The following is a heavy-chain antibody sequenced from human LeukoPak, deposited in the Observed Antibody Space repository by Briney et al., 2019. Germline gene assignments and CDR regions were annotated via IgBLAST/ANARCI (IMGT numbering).Heavy chain of an antibody. D-gene: IGHD6-6*01. V-gene: IGHV1-69*05. Sequence: SVKVPCKASGGTFSSYAISWVRQAPGQGLEWMGGIIPIFGTANYAQKFQGRVTITTDESTSTAYMELSSLRSEDTAVYYCARDSLALNYYYYYMDVWGKGTTVTVSS. CDR1: GGTFSSYA. J-gene: IGHJ6*03. CDR3: ARDSLALNYYYYYMDV. CDR2: IIPIFGTA.